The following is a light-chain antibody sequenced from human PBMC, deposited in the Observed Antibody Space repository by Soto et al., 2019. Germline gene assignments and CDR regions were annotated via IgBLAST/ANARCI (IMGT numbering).Light chain of an antibody. V-gene: IGLV7-46*01. Sequence: QAVVTQEPSLTVSPGGTVTLTCGSSTGAVTSGHYPYWFQQKPGQAPRTLIYDTSNKHSWTPARFSGSLLGGKAALTLSGAQTEDEAEYYCLLSYSDEKVFGTGTKVTVL. CDR2: DTS. CDR3: LLSYSDEKV. J-gene: IGLJ1*01. CDR1: TGAVTSGHY.